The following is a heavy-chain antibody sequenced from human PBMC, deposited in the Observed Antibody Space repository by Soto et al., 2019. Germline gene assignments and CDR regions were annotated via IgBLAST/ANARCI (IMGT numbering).Heavy chain of an antibody. D-gene: IGHD3-16*02. V-gene: IGHV1-46*01. J-gene: IGHJ4*02. CDR3: ARGYGGVVVYFDH. CDR1: GYTFTRFY. CDR2: INPNEGTT. Sequence: QVQLVQSGAELKKPGASVKISCQASGYTFTRFYVDWVRQAPGQGLEWMGRINPNEGTTTYAQNFQGRLTMTSDTSTSTVYLDLSSLRSDDTAVYYCARGYGGVVVYFDHRGQGTLVTVSS.